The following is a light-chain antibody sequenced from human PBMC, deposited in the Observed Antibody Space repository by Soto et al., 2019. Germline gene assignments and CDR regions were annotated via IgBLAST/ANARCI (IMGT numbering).Light chain of an antibody. Sequence: DIVMTQSPDSLAVSLGERATINCKSSQSVLYSSNNKNYLAWYQQKPGQPPKLLIYWASTRESGVPDRFSGNRSGKDFTPNNRSLQAGDGAVLYCQQYYSSPLTFGQGTKVEIK. CDR2: WAS. CDR3: QQYYSSPLT. V-gene: IGKV4-1*01. J-gene: IGKJ1*01. CDR1: QSVLYSSNNKNY.